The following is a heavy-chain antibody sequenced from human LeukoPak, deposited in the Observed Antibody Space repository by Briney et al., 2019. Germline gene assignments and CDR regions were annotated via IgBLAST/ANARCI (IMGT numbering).Heavy chain of an antibody. CDR1: GFTFSSYE. D-gene: IGHD3-3*01. Sequence: GGSLRLSCAASGFTFSSYEMNWVRQAPGKGLEWVSYISSSGSTTYYADSVKGRFTISRDNAKNSLYLQMNSLRAEDTAVYYCARDRASIFGVPSYFDYWGQGTLVTVSS. V-gene: IGHV3-48*03. CDR3: ARDRASIFGVPSYFDY. J-gene: IGHJ4*02. CDR2: ISSSGSTT.